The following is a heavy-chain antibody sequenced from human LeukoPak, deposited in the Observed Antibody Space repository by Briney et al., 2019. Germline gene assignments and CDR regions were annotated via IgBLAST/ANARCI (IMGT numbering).Heavy chain of an antibody. D-gene: IGHD3-16*02. Sequence: SVKVSCKASGGTFSSYAISWVRQAPGQGLEWMGGIIPIFGTANYAQKFQGRVTITADESTSTAYMELSSLRSEDTAVYYCARDLRLGELSFAFDYWGQGTLVTVSS. CDR1: GGTFSSYA. CDR2: IIPIFGTA. J-gene: IGHJ4*02. V-gene: IGHV1-69*13. CDR3: ARDLRLGELSFAFDY.